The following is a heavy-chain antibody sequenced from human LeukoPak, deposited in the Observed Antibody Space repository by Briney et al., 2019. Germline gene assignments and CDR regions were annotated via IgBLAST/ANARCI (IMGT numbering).Heavy chain of an antibody. CDR3: AKIAAAGTDY. V-gene: IGHV3-30*18. J-gene: IGHJ4*02. D-gene: IGHD6-13*01. CDR1: GFTFSSYG. CDR2: ISYDGSNK. Sequence: GRSLRLSCAASGFTFSSYGMHWVRQAPGKGLEWVAVISYDGSNKYYADSVKGRFTISRDNSKNSLYLQMNSLRAEDTAVYYCAKIAAAGTDYWGQGTLVTVSS.